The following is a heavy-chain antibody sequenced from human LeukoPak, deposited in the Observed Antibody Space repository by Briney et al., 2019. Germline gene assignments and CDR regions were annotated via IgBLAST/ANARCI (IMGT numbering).Heavy chain of an antibody. CDR3: AKLMELLAAARPGGGFDY. J-gene: IGHJ4*02. V-gene: IGHV3-23*01. D-gene: IGHD6-6*01. CDR2: ISGSGGST. Sequence: GGSLRLSCAASGFTFSSYAMSWVRQAPGKGLEWVSAISGSGGSTYYADSVKGRFTISRDNSKNTLYLQMNSLRAEDTAVYYCAKLMELLAAARPGGGFDYWGQGTLVTVSS. CDR1: GFTFSSYA.